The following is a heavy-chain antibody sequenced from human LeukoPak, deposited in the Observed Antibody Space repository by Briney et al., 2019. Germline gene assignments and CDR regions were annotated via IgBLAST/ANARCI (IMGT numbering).Heavy chain of an antibody. Sequence: GESLKISCKGSGYSFTSYWIGWVRQMPGKGLEWTGIIYPGDSDTRYSPSFQGQVTISADKSISTAYLQWSSLKASDTAMYYCARLRDSSGYYPCFDYWGQGTLVTVSS. CDR2: IYPGDSDT. V-gene: IGHV5-51*01. D-gene: IGHD3-22*01. CDR3: ARLRDSSGYYPCFDY. CDR1: GYSFTSYW. J-gene: IGHJ4*02.